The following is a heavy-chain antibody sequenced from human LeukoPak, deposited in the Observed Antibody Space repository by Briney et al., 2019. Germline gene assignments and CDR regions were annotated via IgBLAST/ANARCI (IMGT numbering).Heavy chain of an antibody. CDR1: GFTFSSYA. V-gene: IGHV3-23*01. Sequence: PGGSLRLSCAASGFTFSSYAMSWVRQAPGKGLEWVSAIQGSHESTFYADFVKGRFTISRDRSRNTLYLQMRNLRAEDTAVYYCAKVSWSRASRDFWGQGTLVTVSS. CDR3: AKVSWSRASRDF. J-gene: IGHJ4*02. D-gene: IGHD2-8*02. CDR2: IQGSHEST.